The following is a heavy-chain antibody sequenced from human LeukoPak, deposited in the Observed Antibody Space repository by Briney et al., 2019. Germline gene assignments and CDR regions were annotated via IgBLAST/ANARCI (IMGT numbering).Heavy chain of an antibody. J-gene: IGHJ3*02. CDR1: GDSVSSNSAA. Sequence: SQTLSLTFAISGDSVSSNSAAWNWIRQSPSRGLEWLGRTYYRSKWYNHYAVSVKSRITINPDTSKNQFSLKLSSVTAADTAVYYCARDPRSGTYTPRDAFDIWGQGTMVTVSS. CDR2: TYYRSKWYN. D-gene: IGHD1-26*01. CDR3: ARDPRSGTYTPRDAFDI. V-gene: IGHV6-1*01.